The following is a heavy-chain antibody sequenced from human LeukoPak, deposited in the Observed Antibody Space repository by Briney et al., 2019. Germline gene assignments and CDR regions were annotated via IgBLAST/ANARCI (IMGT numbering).Heavy chain of an antibody. Sequence: PGGSLRLSCAASGLRFSDYYVSWIRQAPGKGLQWVSYISSGGDIMHYADSVKGRFTSSRDNAKNSGYLEMNSLGAEDTAVYYCSTNLIGAGEYFQQWGQGTLVTVSS. CDR1: GLRFSDYY. V-gene: IGHV3-11*01. CDR2: ISSGGDIM. CDR3: STNLIGAGEYFQQ. D-gene: IGHD2/OR15-2a*01. J-gene: IGHJ1*01.